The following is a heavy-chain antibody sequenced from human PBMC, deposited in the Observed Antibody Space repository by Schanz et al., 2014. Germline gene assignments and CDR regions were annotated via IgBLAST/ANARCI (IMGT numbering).Heavy chain of an antibody. D-gene: IGHD6-19*01. CDR2: IHYSGNT. CDR3: AREYSSFDY. J-gene: IGHJ4*02. V-gene: IGHV4-59*02. Sequence: QVQLQESGPGLVKSSETLSLTCIVSGGSVSTYYWHWIRQPPGKGLEWIGYIHYSGNTNYNPSLKSRVTISLDTSKNQFSLKVNSVTAADTAAYYCAREYSSFDYWGQGTLVTVSS. CDR1: GGSVSTYY.